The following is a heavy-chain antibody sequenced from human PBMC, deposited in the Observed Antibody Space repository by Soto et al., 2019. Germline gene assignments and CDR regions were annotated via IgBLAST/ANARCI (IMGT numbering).Heavy chain of an antibody. J-gene: IGHJ4*02. CDR3: ARVPSSSGRAHFDY. CDR1: GFTFSSYA. CDR2: ISYDGSNK. V-gene: IGHV3-30-3*01. D-gene: IGHD2-15*01. Sequence: GGSLRLSCAASGFTFSSYAMRWVRQAPGKGLEWVAVISYDGSNKYYADSVKGRFTISRDNSKNTLYLQMNSLRAEDTAVYYCARVPSSSGRAHFDYWGQGTLVTVS.